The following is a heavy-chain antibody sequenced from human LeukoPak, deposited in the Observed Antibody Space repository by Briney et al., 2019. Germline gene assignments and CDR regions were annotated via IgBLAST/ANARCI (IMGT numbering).Heavy chain of an antibody. J-gene: IGHJ3*02. D-gene: IGHD6-19*01. V-gene: IGHV1-69*05. CDR3: ARDMWRVRGDAFDI. Sequence: SVKVSCKASGGTFSSYAISWVRQAPGQGLEWMGGIIPIFGIANYAQKFQGRVTITTDESTSTAYMELSSLRSEDTAVYYCARDMWRVRGDAFDIWGQGTMVTVSS. CDR1: GGTFSSYA. CDR2: IIPIFGIA.